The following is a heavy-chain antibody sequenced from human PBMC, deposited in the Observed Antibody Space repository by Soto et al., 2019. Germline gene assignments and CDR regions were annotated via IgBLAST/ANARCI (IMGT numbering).Heavy chain of an antibody. CDR2: ISAYNGNT. V-gene: IGHV1-18*01. CDR1: GYTFTSYG. Sequence: ASVKVSCKASGYTFTSYGISWVRQAPGQGLEWMGWISAYNGNTNYAQKLQGRVTMTTDTSTSTAYMELRSLRSDDTAVYYCARARDKRTAATHYYYGMDVWGQGTTVTVSS. J-gene: IGHJ6*02. CDR3: ARARDKRTAATHYYYGMDV. D-gene: IGHD6-13*01.